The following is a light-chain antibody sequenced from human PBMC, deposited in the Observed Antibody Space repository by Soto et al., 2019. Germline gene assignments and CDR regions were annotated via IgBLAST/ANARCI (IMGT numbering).Light chain of an antibody. Sequence: EIVLTQSPGTLSLSPGERATLSCRASHSVSSSYLSWYQQKPGQAPRLLIYGASSGATGIPDRFSGSGSGTDFTLTISRLEPEDFAVYYCQQYGSSPLITFGQGTRLEI. CDR1: HSVSSSY. J-gene: IGKJ5*01. CDR3: QQYGSSPLIT. CDR2: GAS. V-gene: IGKV3-20*01.